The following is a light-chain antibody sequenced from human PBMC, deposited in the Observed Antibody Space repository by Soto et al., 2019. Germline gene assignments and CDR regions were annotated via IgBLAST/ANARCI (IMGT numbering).Light chain of an antibody. CDR3: QQYNNWPPWT. J-gene: IGKJ1*01. CDR1: QSVSSN. CDR2: GAS. V-gene: IGKV3-15*01. Sequence: EIVMTQSPATLSVSPGERATLSCRASQSVSSNLAWYQQKPGQAPRLLIYGASTRATGIPARFSGSGSGTEFTLTISSLQSEDFAVYYCQQYNNWPPWTSGQGTKVDIK.